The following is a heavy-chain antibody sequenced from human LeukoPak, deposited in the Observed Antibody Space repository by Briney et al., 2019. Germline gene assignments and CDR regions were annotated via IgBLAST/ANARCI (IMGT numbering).Heavy chain of an antibody. CDR1: GGTFSSYA. J-gene: IGHJ5*02. CDR3: AWGIYDSSGP. Sequence: GASVKVSCKASGGTFSSYAISWVRQAPGQGLEWMGGIIPILGIANYAQKFQGRVTITADKSTSTAYMELSSLRSEDTAVYYCAWGIYDSSGPWGQGTLVTVSS. V-gene: IGHV1-69*10. CDR2: IIPILGIA. D-gene: IGHD3-22*01.